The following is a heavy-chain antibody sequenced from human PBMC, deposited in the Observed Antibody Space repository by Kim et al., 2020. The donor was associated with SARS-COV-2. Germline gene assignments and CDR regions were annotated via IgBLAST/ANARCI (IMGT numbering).Heavy chain of an antibody. CDR2: VSNDGSKR. V-gene: IGHV3-30*18. J-gene: IGHJ3*02. CDR1: GFTFSNYD. Sequence: GGSLRLSCVGSGFTFSNYDLHWVRQAPGRGLEWVALVSNDGSKRYYADSVKGRFTISRENSRYTLFLQMNSLRVEDTALYYCAKDGSKGGISYDDSGIYFFDAFDIWGQGAMVTVSS. CDR3: AKDGSKGGISYDDSGIYFFDAFDI. D-gene: IGHD3-16*01.